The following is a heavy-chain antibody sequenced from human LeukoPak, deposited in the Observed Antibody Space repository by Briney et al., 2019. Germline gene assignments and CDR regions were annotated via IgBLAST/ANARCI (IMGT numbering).Heavy chain of an antibody. CDR1: GGSVSSGSYY. J-gene: IGHJ4*02. Sequence: SETLSLTCTVSGGSVSSGSYYWSWIRQPPGKGLEWIGYIYYSGSTNYNPSLKSRVTISLDTSKNQFSLKLSSVTAADTAVYYCASGLYYDFWSGYENPLDYWGQGTLVTVSS. CDR3: ASGLYYDFWSGYENPLDY. V-gene: IGHV4-61*01. CDR2: IYYSGST. D-gene: IGHD3-3*01.